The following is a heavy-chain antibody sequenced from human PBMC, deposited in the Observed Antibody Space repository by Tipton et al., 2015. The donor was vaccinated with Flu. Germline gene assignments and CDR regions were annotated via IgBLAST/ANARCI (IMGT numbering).Heavy chain of an antibody. V-gene: IGHV4-59*01. CDR1: GGSISTYY. Sequence: GLVKPSETLSLTCTVSGGSISTYYWNWIRQPPGKGLEWIGCIYNSGSTNYNPSLKSRIIISVDTSKNQFSLNLTSVTAADTAVYYCAREGESGGINYFDYWGQGALVTVSS. D-gene: IGHD2-15*01. CDR3: AREGESGGINYFDY. J-gene: IGHJ4*02. CDR2: IYNSGST.